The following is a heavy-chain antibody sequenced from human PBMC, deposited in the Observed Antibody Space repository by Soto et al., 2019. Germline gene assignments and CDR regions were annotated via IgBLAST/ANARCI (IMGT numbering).Heavy chain of an antibody. CDR1: GGSVSSGSYY. CDR3: ARDIYYDSSGYYPNWFDT. Sequence: PSETLSLTCTVSGGSVSSGSYYWSWIRQPPGKGLEWIGYIYYSGSTNYNPSLKSRVTISVDTYKNQFSLKLSSVTAADTAVYYCARDIYYDSSGYYPNWFDTWGRGTLVTVSS. V-gene: IGHV4-61*01. CDR2: IYYSGST. D-gene: IGHD3-22*01. J-gene: IGHJ5*02.